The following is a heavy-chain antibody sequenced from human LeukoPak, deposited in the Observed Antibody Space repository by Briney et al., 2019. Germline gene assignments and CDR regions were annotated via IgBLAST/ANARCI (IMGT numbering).Heavy chain of an antibody. CDR1: GYTFTSYD. J-gene: IGHJ5*02. Sequence: RASVKVSCKASGYTFTSYDINWVRQATGQGLEWMGWMNPNSGNTGYAQKFQGRVTMTRDTSISTAYMELSRLRSDDTAVYYCARYIEFLSWFDPWGQGTLVTVSS. D-gene: IGHD2/OR15-2a*01. CDR2: MNPNSGNT. V-gene: IGHV1-8*01. CDR3: ARYIEFLSWFDP.